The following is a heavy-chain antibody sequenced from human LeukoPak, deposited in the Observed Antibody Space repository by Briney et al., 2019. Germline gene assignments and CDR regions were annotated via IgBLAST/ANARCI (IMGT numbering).Heavy chain of an antibody. D-gene: IGHD5-18*01. V-gene: IGHV1-2*02. CDR1: GYTFTGYY. J-gene: IGHJ4*02. CDR2: INPNSGGT. CDR3: ARAADTAMAHFDY. Sequence: ASVKVSCKASGYTFTGYYMHWVRQAPGQGLEWMGWINPNSGGTNYAQKFQGRVTMTRDTSISTAYMELSRLRSDDTAVYYWARAADTAMAHFDYWGQGTLVTVSS.